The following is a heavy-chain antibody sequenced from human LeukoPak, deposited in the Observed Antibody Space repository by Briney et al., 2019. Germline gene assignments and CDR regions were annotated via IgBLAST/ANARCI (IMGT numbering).Heavy chain of an antibody. CDR2: ISSSSSYI. J-gene: IGHJ3*02. Sequence: GGSLRLSCAASGFTFSSYSMNWVRQAPGKGLEWVSSISSSSSYIYYADSVKGRFTISRDNAKNSLYLQMNSLRAEDTAVYYCAARGAFYDSSGFDAFDIWGQGTMVTVSS. V-gene: IGHV3-21*01. CDR3: AARGAFYDSSGFDAFDI. D-gene: IGHD3-22*01. CDR1: GFTFSSYS.